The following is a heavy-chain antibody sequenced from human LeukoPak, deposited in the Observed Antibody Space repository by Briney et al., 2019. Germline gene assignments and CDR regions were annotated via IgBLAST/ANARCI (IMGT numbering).Heavy chain of an antibody. CDR3: AREKYYTSGSIYNRIDY. CDR1: GYTFNTYG. J-gene: IGHJ4*02. D-gene: IGHD3-10*01. V-gene: IGHV1-2*02. CDR2: INPNSGGT. Sequence: GASVKVSCKASGYTFNTYGITWVRQAPGQGPEWMGWINPNSGGTNYAQKFQGGVTMTRDTSISTAYMELSRLRSDDTALYCCAREKYYTSGSIYNRIDYWGQGTLVTVSS.